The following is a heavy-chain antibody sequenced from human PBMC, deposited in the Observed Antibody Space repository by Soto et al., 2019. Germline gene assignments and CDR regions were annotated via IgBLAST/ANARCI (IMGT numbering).Heavy chain of an antibody. CDR3: ARAFRRFGEGPEPYDWFDP. Sequence: QVQLVESGGGVVQPGRSLRLSCAASGFTFSSYGMHWVRQAPGKGLEWVAVIWYDGSNKYYADSVKGRFTISRDNSKNTLYLQMNSLRAEDTAVYYGARAFRRFGEGPEPYDWFDPWGQGTLVTVSS. CDR1: GFTFSSYG. CDR2: IWYDGSNK. J-gene: IGHJ5*02. D-gene: IGHD3-10*01. V-gene: IGHV3-33*01.